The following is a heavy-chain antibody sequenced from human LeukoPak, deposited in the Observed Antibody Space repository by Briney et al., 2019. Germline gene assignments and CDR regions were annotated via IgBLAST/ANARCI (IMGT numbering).Heavy chain of an antibody. Sequence: GASVKVSCKASGYTFTRYGISWVRQAPGQGLEWMGWISAYNGNTNYAQKPQGRVTMTTDTSTSTAYMELRSLGSDDTAVYYCARDRSSGWTGVFDYWGQGTLVTVSS. CDR1: GYTFTRYG. D-gene: IGHD6-19*01. CDR2: ISAYNGNT. V-gene: IGHV1-18*01. CDR3: ARDRSSGWTGVFDY. J-gene: IGHJ4*02.